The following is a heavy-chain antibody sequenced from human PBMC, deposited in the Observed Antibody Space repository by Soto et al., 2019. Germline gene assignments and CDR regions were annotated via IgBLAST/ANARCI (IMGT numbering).Heavy chain of an antibody. CDR3: SSRTNFGVVRRLDY. V-gene: IGHV1-69*13. CDR2: IIPIFGTA. J-gene: IGHJ4*02. D-gene: IGHD3-3*01. CDR1: GGTFSSHA. Sequence: SVKVSCKASGGTFSSHAISWVRQAPGQGLEWMGGIIPIFGTANYAQKFQGRVTITADESTSTAYMELSSLRSEDTAVYYCSSRTNFGVVRRLDYWGQGTLVTVSS.